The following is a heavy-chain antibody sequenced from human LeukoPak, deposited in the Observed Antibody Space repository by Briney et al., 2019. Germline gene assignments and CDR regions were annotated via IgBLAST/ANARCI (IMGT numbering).Heavy chain of an antibody. Sequence: GGSLRLSCAASGFTFSSYGMHWVRQAPGKGLEWVAFIRYDGSNKYYADSVKGRFTISRDNSKNTLYLQMNSLRAEDTAVYYCATTCADFWSGYYPCDYWGQGTLVTVSS. CDR1: GFTFSSYG. CDR2: IRYDGSNK. D-gene: IGHD3-3*01. J-gene: IGHJ4*02. CDR3: ATTCADFWSGYYPCDY. V-gene: IGHV3-30*02.